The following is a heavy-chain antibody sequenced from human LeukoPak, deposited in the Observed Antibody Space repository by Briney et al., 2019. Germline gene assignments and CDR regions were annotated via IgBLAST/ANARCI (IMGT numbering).Heavy chain of an antibody. Sequence: ASVKVSCKVSGYTLTELSMHWVRQAPGKGLEWMGGFDPEDGETIYAQKFQGRVTMTEDTSTDAAYMELSSLRSEDTAVYYCATVAGYCSSTSCWHYYYGVDVWGQGTTVTVSS. D-gene: IGHD2-2*01. CDR3: ATVAGYCSSTSCWHYYYGVDV. CDR2: FDPEDGET. V-gene: IGHV1-24*01. CDR1: GYTLTELS. J-gene: IGHJ6*02.